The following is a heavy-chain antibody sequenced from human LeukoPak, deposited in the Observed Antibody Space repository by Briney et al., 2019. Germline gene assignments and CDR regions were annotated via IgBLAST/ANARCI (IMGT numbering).Heavy chain of an antibody. CDR2: ISYDGSNK. CDR1: GFTFSSYA. J-gene: IGHJ6*02. CDR3: ARDGRGHYYYYYGMDV. D-gene: IGHD2-21*02. V-gene: IGHV3-30-3*01. Sequence: GGPLRLSCAASGFTFSSYAMHWVRQAPGKGLEWVAVISYDGSNKYYADSVKGRFTISRDNSKNTLYLQMNSLRAEDTAVYYCARDGRGHYYYYYGMDVWGQGTTVTVSS.